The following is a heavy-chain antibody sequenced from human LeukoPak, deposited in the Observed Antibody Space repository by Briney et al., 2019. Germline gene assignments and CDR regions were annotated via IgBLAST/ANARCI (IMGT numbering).Heavy chain of an antibody. CDR3: AREGLDATTETYYYGMDV. V-gene: IGHV1-69*10. CDR1: GGTFSSYA. D-gene: IGHD4-17*01. CDR2: IIPILGIA. J-gene: IGHJ6*02. Sequence: SVKVSCKASGGTFSSYAISWVRQAPGQGLEWMGWIIPILGIANYAQKFQGRVTISADKSTNTAHVELSSLRSEDTAVYYCAREGLDATTETYYYGMDVWGQGTTVTVSS.